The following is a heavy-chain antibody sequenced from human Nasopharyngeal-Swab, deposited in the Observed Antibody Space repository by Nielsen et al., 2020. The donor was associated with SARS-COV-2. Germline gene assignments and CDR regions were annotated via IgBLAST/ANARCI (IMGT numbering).Heavy chain of an antibody. D-gene: IGHD1-1*01. CDR2: IRSKANSYAT. CDR3: RRGTDY. Sequence: VRQMPGKGLGWVGRIRSKANSYATAYAASVKGRFTISRDDSKNTAYLQMNSLKTEDTAVYYCRRGTDYWGQGTLVTVSS. V-gene: IGHV3-73*01. J-gene: IGHJ4*02.